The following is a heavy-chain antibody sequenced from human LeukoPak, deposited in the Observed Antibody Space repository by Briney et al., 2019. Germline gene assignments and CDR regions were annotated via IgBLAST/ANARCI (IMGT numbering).Heavy chain of an antibody. D-gene: IGHD6-19*01. CDR2: ISGSGGST. V-gene: IGHV3-23*01. J-gene: IGHJ6*03. CDR3: AKEASSGWYGPIYYYYYMDV. Sequence: PGGSLRLSCAASGFTFSSYAMSWVRQAPGKGLEWVSAISGSGGSTYYADSVKGRFTISRDNSKNTLYLQMNSLRAEDTAVYYCAKEASSGWYGPIYYYYYMDVWGKGTTVTVSS. CDR1: GFTFSSYA.